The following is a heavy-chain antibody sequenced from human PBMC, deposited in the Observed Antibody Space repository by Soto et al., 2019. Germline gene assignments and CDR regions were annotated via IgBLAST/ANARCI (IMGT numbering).Heavy chain of an antibody. CDR3: ARSEQFYGSGSYYANWFDP. CDR1: GYTFTSYY. J-gene: IGHJ5*02. CDR2: INPIGGST. D-gene: IGHD3-10*01. Sequence: GASVKVSCKASGYTFTSYYLHWVRQAPGQGXEWLGIINPIGGSTTYAQKFQDRVTMTRDTSTTTVYMELSSLRSEDTAVYYCARSEQFYGSGSYYANWFDPWGQGTLVTVSS. V-gene: IGHV1-46*01.